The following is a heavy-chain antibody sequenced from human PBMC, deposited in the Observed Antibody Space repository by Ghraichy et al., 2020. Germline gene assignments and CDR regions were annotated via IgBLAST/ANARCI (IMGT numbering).Heavy chain of an antibody. CDR1: GYTFTNYD. V-gene: IGHV1-8*01. D-gene: IGHD6-19*01. J-gene: IGHJ4*02. CDR3: ARAAVTNNWYSSGWYYYFDY. CDR2: MNPNSGNT. Sequence: ASVKVSCKASGYTFTNYDINWVRQATGQGLEGVGWMNPNSGNTGYAQKFQGRVTMTRNTSISTAYMELSSVRSEDTAVYYCARAAVTNNWYSSGWYYYFDYWGQGTLVTVSS.